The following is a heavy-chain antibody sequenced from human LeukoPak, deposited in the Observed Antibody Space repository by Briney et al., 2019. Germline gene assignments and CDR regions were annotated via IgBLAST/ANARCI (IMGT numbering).Heavy chain of an antibody. V-gene: IGHV4-59*01. Sequence: SETLSLTCTVSGGSISSYYWSWIRQPPGKGLEWIGYIYHSGSTNYNPSLKSRVTISVDTSKNQFSLKLSSVTAADTAVYYCARDIRRLDDSGSYYQYYYYYYMDVWGKGTTVTISS. J-gene: IGHJ6*03. CDR2: IYHSGST. D-gene: IGHD3-10*01. CDR1: GGSISSYY. CDR3: ARDIRRLDDSGSYYQYYYYYYMDV.